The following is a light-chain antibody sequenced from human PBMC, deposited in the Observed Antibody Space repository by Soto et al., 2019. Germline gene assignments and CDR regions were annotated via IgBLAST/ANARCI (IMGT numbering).Light chain of an antibody. Sequence: EIVLTQSPGTLSLSPGDRATLSCRASQSVSSSYLAWYQQKPGQAPRLLIYDASRRATGIPDRFSGSGSGTDFTLTISRLEPEDFAVYYCQQYGSTPRTFGQGIKVEIK. J-gene: IGKJ1*01. V-gene: IGKV3-20*01. CDR1: QSVSSSY. CDR3: QQYGSTPRT. CDR2: DAS.